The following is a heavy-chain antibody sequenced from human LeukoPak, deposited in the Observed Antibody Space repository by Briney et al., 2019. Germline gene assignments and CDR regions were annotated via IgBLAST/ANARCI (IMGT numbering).Heavy chain of an antibody. D-gene: IGHD6-19*01. Sequence: QPGESLRLSCAASGFIFSNYGMHWVRQAPGKGLEWLALIWYEGQTKFYADSVKGRFTISRDNSGNTLFLHMTNLRVEDTAVYYCAREWGRIAVAGGPGYWGQGALVTVSS. CDR2: IWYEGQTK. CDR3: AREWGRIAVAGGPGY. CDR1: GFIFSNYG. V-gene: IGHV3-33*01. J-gene: IGHJ4*02.